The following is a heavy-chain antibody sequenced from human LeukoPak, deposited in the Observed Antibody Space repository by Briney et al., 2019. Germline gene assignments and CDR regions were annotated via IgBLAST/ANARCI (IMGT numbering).Heavy chain of an antibody. Sequence: GGSLRLSCAASGFTFSDYYMIWIRQAPGEGLEWVSYISSAGNTIYYANSVKGRFTMSRDNAKNSLYLQMNNLRTEDTAVYYCAREGPRNSDDFDNGGQGTLVTVSS. CDR2: ISSAGNTI. J-gene: IGHJ4*02. V-gene: IGHV3-11*04. CDR1: GFTFSDYY. D-gene: IGHD1-14*01. CDR3: AREGPRNSDDFDN.